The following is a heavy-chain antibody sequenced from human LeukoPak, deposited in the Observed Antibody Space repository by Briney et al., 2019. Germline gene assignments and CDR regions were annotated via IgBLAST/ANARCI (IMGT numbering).Heavy chain of an antibody. CDR3: ARGKAVAGSRDTYNYEVRILGY. V-gene: IGHV1-2*02. Sequence: ASVKVSCKASGYTFTGYYMHWVRQAPGQGLEWMGWINPNSGGTNYAQKFQGRVTMTRDTSISTAYMELSRLRSDDTAVYYCARGKAVAGSRDTYNYEVRILGYWGQGTLVTVSS. J-gene: IGHJ4*02. CDR2: INPNSGGT. D-gene: IGHD5-24*01. CDR1: GYTFTGYY.